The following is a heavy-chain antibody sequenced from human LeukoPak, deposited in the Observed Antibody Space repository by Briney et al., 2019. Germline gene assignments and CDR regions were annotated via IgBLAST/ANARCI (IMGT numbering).Heavy chain of an antibody. CDR1: GYSFTSYW. V-gene: IGHV5-51*01. J-gene: IGHJ1*01. CDR3: VRSDSSGAARGIQY. CDR2: IYPGDSDT. D-gene: IGHD3-22*01. Sequence: GESLKISCKGSGYSFTSYWIGGGRQVPGKGLGWMGIIYPGDSDTRYSPSFQGQATISADKSISTAYLQWSSLKASDPAIHYCVRSDSSGAARGIQYWGQGTLVTVSS.